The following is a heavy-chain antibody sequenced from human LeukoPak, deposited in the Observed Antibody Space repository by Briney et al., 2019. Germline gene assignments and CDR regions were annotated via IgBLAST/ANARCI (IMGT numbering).Heavy chain of an antibody. V-gene: IGHV3-21*01. D-gene: IGHD2-8*02. J-gene: IGHJ4*02. Sequence: GGSLRLSCAASGFTFSSHSMNWVRQAPGKGLEWVSSISSSSSYIYYADSVKGRFTISRDDAKNSLYLQMNSLRAEDTAVYYCARDTGTEFDYWGQGTLVTVSS. CDR3: ARDTGTEFDY. CDR2: ISSSSSYI. CDR1: GFTFSSHS.